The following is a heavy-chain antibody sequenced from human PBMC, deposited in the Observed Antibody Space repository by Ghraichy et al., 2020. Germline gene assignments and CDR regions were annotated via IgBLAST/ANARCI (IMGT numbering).Heavy chain of an antibody. V-gene: IGHV4-34*01. D-gene: IGHD2-2*01. CDR3: ASLGYCSSTSCYVEGDY. CDR2: INHSGST. J-gene: IGHJ4*02. Sequence: TLSLTCAVYGGSFSGYYWSWIRQPPGKGLEWIGEINHSGSTNYNPSLKSRVTISVDTSKNQFSLKLSSVTAADTAVYYCASLGYCSSTSCYVEGDYWGQGTLVTVSS. CDR1: GGSFSGYY.